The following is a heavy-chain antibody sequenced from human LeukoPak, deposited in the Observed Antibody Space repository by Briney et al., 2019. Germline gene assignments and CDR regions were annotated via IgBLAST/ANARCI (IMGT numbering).Heavy chain of an antibody. CDR2: ISVGAEYI. CDR1: GFTFSSYA. V-gene: IGHV3-23*01. CDR3: ASGPPFLKYFEY. D-gene: IGHD3-3*01. Sequence: GGSLRPSCAASGFTFSSYAMSWVRQAPGKGLEWVSTISVGAEYIFYADSVKGRFTISRDDSNNALYLQMHSLRAEDTALYYCASGPPFLKYFEYWGQGTLVTVSS. J-gene: IGHJ4*02.